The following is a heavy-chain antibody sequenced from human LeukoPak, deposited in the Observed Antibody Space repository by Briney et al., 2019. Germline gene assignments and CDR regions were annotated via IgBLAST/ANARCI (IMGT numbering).Heavy chain of an antibody. CDR1: GGTFSSYA. D-gene: IGHD3-10*01. V-gene: IGHV1-69*01. CDR2: IIPIFGTA. CDR3: ARGRTRGYFQH. Sequence: ASVKVSCKASGGTFSSYAISWVRQAPGQGLEWMGGIIPIFGTANYAQKLQGRVTITADESTSTAYMELSSLRSEDTAVYYCARGRTRGYFQHWGQGTLVTVSS. J-gene: IGHJ1*01.